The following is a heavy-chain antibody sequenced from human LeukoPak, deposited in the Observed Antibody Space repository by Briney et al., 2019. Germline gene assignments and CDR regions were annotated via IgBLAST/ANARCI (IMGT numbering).Heavy chain of an antibody. Sequence: GGSLRLSCEASGFTFSSDAMNWVRQAPGKGLEWVSLISDSGSNTFYADSVKGRFTISRDNSKNTLYLQMNSLRAEDTAVYYCAKRGSSPRKDFDYWGQGTLATVSS. CDR2: ISDSGSNT. CDR1: GFTFSSDA. J-gene: IGHJ4*02. D-gene: IGHD6-13*01. V-gene: IGHV3-23*01. CDR3: AKRGSSPRKDFDY.